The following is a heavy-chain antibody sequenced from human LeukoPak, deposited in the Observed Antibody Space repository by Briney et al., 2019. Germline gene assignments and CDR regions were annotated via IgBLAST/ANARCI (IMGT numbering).Heavy chain of an antibody. CDR3: ARLGRRDGYPPKYYYGMDV. Sequence: SETLSLTCTVSGGSISSGGYYWSWIRQHPGKGLEWIGYIYYSGSTYYNPSLKSRVTISVDTSKNQFSLKLSSVTAADTAVYYCARLGRRDGYPPKYYYGMDVWGQGTTVTVSS. CDR2: IYYSGST. D-gene: IGHD5-24*01. V-gene: IGHV4-31*03. J-gene: IGHJ6*02. CDR1: GGSISSGGYY.